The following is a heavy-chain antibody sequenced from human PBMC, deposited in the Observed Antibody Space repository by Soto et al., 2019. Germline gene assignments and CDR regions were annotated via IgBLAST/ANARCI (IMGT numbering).Heavy chain of an antibody. CDR2: IYWNGIE. Sequence: QITLKESGPTLVKPTQTLTLTCTFSGFSLTTSGVGVTWLRPPPGKALEWLGLIYWNGIERYSPSLKSRLSLTKDTSKDQVVLTMTDVGPVDTATYYCAHTRVPDTLDYWGPGTRVTVSS. D-gene: IGHD2-2*01. CDR1: GFSLTTSGVG. V-gene: IGHV2-5*01. CDR3: AHTRVPDTLDY. J-gene: IGHJ4*02.